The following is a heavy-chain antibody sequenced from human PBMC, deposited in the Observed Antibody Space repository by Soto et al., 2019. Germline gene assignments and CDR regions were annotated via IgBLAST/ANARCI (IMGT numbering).Heavy chain of an antibody. D-gene: IGHD2-15*01. J-gene: IGHJ5*01. CDR1: CDSISTVDYF. V-gene: IGHV4-30-4*01. Sequence: QVHLLESGPGLVKPSQTLSLTCSVSCDSISTVDYFWAWIRQPPGQALEYIGYIYKSTTTYYNTSFESRVAISLDTSKSQFSLPVTSVTAADTAVYFCARGRYCLTGRCFPNWFDSWVQGTLVTVSS. CDR3: ARGRYCLTGRCFPNWFDS. CDR2: IYKSTTT.